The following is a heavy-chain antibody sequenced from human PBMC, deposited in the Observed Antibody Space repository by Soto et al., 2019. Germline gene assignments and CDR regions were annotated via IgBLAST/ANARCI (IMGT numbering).Heavy chain of an antibody. Sequence: GGSLRLSCAASGFTFSSYWMHWVRQAPGKGLVWVSRINSDGSTTNYADSVKGRFTISRDNAKNTLYLQTNSLRAEDTAVYYCATGGGYCSSSRCYAGFDNWGQGTLVTVSS. J-gene: IGHJ4*02. V-gene: IGHV3-74*01. D-gene: IGHD2-2*01. CDR2: INSDGSTT. CDR1: GFTFSSYW. CDR3: ATGGGYCSSSRCYAGFDN.